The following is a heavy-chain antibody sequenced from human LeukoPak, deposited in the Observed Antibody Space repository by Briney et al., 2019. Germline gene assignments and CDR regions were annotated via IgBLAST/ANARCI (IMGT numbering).Heavy chain of an antibody. V-gene: IGHV3-48*03. CDR1: GFTFSSYE. J-gene: IGHJ6*04. D-gene: IGHD3-10*02. CDR2: ISSSGSTI. CDR3: AELGITMIGGV. Sequence: GGSLRLSCAASGFTFSSYEMNWVRQAPGKGLEGVSYISSSGSTIYYADSVKGRFTISRANAKNSLYLQMNSLRAEDTAVYYCAELGITMIGGVWGKGTAVTISS.